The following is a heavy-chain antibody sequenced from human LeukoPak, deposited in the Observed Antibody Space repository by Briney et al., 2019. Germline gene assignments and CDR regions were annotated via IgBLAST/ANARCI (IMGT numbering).Heavy chain of an antibody. V-gene: IGHV1-2*02. Sequence: ASVKVSCKASGYNFTGYYMHWVRQAPGQGLEWMGWINPNSGGTNYAQKFQGRVTMTRDTSITTASMELSSLKPDDTAVYYCARDSCGGGGCHYWYFDLWGRGTLVTVSS. CDR3: ARDSCGGGGCHYWYFDL. CDR2: INPNSGGT. J-gene: IGHJ2*01. CDR1: GYNFTGYY. D-gene: IGHD6-19*01.